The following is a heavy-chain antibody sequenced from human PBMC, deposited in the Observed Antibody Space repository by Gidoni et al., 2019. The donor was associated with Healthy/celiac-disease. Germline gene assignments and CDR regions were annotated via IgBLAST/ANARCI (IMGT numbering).Heavy chain of an antibody. CDR2: INHSGVST. CDR3: AREAASFDD. V-gene: IGHV1-46*01. Sequence: QVQLVQSGAEVKKPGASVKVSCKASGYTFTSYYMHWVLQAPGQGLEWMGIINHSGVSTSYAQKFQGRVTMTRDTATRTVYIELSSLRSEDKAGYYCAREAASFDDWGQGTLVTVSS. CDR1: GYTFTSYY. D-gene: IGHD6-25*01. J-gene: IGHJ4*02.